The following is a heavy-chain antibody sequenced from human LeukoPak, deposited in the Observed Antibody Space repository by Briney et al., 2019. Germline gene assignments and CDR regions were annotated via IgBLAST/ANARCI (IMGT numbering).Heavy chain of an antibody. CDR1: GFTFGHYA. CDR3: IRQERDNRDYSSGWYPTDY. J-gene: IGHJ4*02. CDR2: IRSKAYGGTT. D-gene: IGHD6-19*01. V-gene: IGHV3-49*04. Sequence: PGRSLRLSCTASGFTFGHYAMSWVRQAPGKGLEWVGFIRSKAYGGTTDYAASVKGRFAISRDDSKSIAYLQMNSLKTEDTAVYYCIRQERDNRDYSSGWYPTDYWGQGTLVTVSS.